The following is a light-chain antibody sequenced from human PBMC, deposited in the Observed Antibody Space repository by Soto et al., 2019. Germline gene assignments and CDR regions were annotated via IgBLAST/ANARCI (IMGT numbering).Light chain of an antibody. V-gene: IGKV3-11*01. CDR2: DAS. J-gene: IGKJ4*01. Sequence: EIVLTQSPATLSLSPGERATLSCRPSQSVSNYLAWYQHKPGQAPRLLIYDASNRATGIPARFSGSGSGTDFTLTISSLEPEDFALYYCQHRYNWPLTFGGGTKVEIK. CDR3: QHRYNWPLT. CDR1: QSVSNY.